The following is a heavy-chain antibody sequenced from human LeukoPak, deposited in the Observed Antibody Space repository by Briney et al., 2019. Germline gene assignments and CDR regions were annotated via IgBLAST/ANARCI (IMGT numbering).Heavy chain of an antibody. V-gene: IGHV3-30-3*01. CDR2: ISYDGTNK. J-gene: IGHJ4*02. CDR3: AKDLGRYRNNYFDY. Sequence: GGSLRLSCAASGFTFSSYAMTWVRQAPGKGLDWVSVISYDGTNKYYADSVKGRFTISRDNSKNTLYLQMNSLRAEDTAVYYCAKDLGRYRNNYFDYWGQGTLVTVSS. D-gene: IGHD1-26*01. CDR1: GFTFSSYA.